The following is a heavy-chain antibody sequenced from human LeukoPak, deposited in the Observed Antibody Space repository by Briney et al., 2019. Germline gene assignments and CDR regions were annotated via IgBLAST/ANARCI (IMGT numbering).Heavy chain of an antibody. D-gene: IGHD2-2*01. J-gene: IGHJ4*02. V-gene: IGHV3-66*01. CDR2: IYSGGST. CDR3: AGASSNGVVIDATSFHL. Sequence: GGSLRLSCAASGFTVSSNYMSWVRQAPGKGLEWVSVIYSGGSTYYADSVKGRFTISRDNSKNTLYLQMNSLRAEDTAVYYCAGASSNGVVIDATSFHLWGQGTLVIVSS. CDR1: GFTVSSNY.